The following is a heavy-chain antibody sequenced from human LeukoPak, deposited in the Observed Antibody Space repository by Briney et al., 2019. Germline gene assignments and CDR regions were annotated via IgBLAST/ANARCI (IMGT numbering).Heavy chain of an antibody. CDR1: GFNFRDYA. CDR3: ARLFYYDSSGVYGMDV. Sequence: GGSLRLSCIASGFNFRDYAVNWFRQAPGKGLGWVSYISSSGSTIYYADSVKGRFTISRDNAKNSLYLQMNSLRVEDTAVYYCARLFYYDSSGVYGMDVWGQGTTVTVSS. J-gene: IGHJ6*02. D-gene: IGHD3-22*01. CDR2: ISSSGSTI. V-gene: IGHV3-48*03.